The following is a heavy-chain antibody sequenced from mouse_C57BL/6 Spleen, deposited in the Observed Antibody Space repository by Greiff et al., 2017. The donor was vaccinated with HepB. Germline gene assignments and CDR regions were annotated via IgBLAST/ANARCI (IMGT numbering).Heavy chain of an antibody. Sequence: QVQLQQPGAELVKPGASVKLSCKASGYTFTSYWMQWVKQRPGQGLEWIGEIDPSDSYTNYNQKFKGKATLTVDTSSSTAYMQLSSLTSEDSAVYYGARHGSSGGFAYWGQGTLVTVSA. D-gene: IGHD1-1*01. J-gene: IGHJ3*01. CDR1: GYTFTSYW. CDR3: ARHGSSGGFAY. V-gene: IGHV1-50*01. CDR2: IDPSDSYT.